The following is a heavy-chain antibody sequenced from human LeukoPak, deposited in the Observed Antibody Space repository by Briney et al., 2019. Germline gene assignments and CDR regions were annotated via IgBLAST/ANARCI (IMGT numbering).Heavy chain of an antibody. Sequence: SETLSLTCAVYGGSFSGCYWSWIRQPPGKGLEWIGEINHSGSTNYNPSLKSRVTISVDTSKNQFSLKLSSVTAADTAVYYCARAPASSYDSSSWYYFDYWGQGTLVTVSS. J-gene: IGHJ4*02. CDR1: GGSFSGCY. CDR2: INHSGST. CDR3: ARAPASSYDSSSWYYFDY. D-gene: IGHD6-13*01. V-gene: IGHV4-34*01.